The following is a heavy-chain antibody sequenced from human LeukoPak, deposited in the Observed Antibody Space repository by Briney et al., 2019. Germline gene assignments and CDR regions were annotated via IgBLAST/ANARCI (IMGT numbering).Heavy chain of an antibody. V-gene: IGHV3-48*04. J-gene: IGHJ6*03. CDR2: ITSRSSTI. CDR3: ARPKTGNYYYYMDV. CDR1: GFTFSSYR. Sequence: QAGGSLRLSCAASGFTFSSYRMNWVRQAPGKGLEWVSYITSRSSTIYYADSVKGRFTISRDNAKNSLYLQMNSLRAEDTAVYYCARPKTGNYYYYMDVWGKGTTVTVSS. D-gene: IGHD3-10*01.